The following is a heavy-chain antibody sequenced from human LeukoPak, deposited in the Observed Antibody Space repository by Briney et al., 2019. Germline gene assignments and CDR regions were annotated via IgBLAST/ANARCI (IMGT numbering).Heavy chain of an antibody. V-gene: IGHV3-11*01. Sequence: GALRLSCAASGFTLSDYYMSWIRQAPGKGLEWVSYISSSGSTIFYADSVKGRFTISRDNAKNSVFLQMNSLRAEDTAVYYCAREAYRPDYWGQGTLVTVSS. CDR1: GFTLSDYY. CDR2: ISSSGSTI. J-gene: IGHJ4*02. CDR3: AREAYRPDY. D-gene: IGHD2-21*01.